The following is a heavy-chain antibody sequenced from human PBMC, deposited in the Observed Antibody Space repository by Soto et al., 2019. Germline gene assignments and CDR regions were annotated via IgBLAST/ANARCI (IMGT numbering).Heavy chain of an antibody. Sequence: EGELLESGGGVVQPGRSLRLSCAASGFSFRNYDMSWVRQAPGKGLEWVSTIRGSGDKTYYADSVKGRFTISRDNSKDALSLQMDSLRAEDTALYYCAKVGYSYGGQNIWGQGTMVTVSS. D-gene: IGHD5-18*01. V-gene: IGHV3-23*01. CDR3: AKVGYSYGGQNI. CDR2: IRGSGDKT. J-gene: IGHJ3*02. CDR1: GFSFRNYD.